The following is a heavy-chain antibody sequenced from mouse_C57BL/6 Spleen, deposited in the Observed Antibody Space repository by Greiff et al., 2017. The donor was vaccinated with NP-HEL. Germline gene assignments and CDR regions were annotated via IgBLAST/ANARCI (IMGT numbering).Heavy chain of an antibody. D-gene: IGHD4-1*01. CDR1: GYTFTSYW. V-gene: IGHV1-55*01. CDR3: ACNWEYFDY. J-gene: IGHJ2*01. Sequence: QVHVKQPGAELVKPGASVKMSCKASGYTFTSYWITWVKQRPGQGLEWIGDIYPGSGSTNYNEKFKSKATLTVDTSSSTAYMQLSSLTSEDSAVYYCACNWEYFDYWGQGTTLTVSS. CDR2: IYPGSGST.